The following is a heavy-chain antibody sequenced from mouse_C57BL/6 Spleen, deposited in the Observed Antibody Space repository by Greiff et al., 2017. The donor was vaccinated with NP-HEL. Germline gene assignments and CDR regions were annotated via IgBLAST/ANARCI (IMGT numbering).Heavy chain of an antibody. CDR3: ARQGDLYAMDY. V-gene: IGHV5-6*01. J-gene: IGHJ4*01. CDR1: GFTFSSYG. Sequence: VQLKESGGDLVKPGGSLKLSCAASGFTFSSYGMSWVRQTPDKRLEWVATLSSGGSYTYYPDSVKGRFTISRDNAKNTLYLQMSSLKSEDTAMYYCARQGDLYAMDYWGQGTSVTVSS. D-gene: IGHD3-3*01. CDR2: LSSGGSYT.